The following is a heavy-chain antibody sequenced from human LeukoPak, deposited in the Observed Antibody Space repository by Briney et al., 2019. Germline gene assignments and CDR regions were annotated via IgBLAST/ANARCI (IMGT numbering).Heavy chain of an antibody. CDR3: ARRFYDNLTGHTWYDY. V-gene: IGHV1-8*02. Sequence: ASVKVSCKASGYTFTSYDINWVRQATGQGLEWMGWMNPNSGNTGYAQTFQGKLTMTRNTSIKTAYMELSSLRSEDTAVYYCARRFYDNLTGHTWYDYWGQGTLVTVSS. D-gene: IGHD3-9*01. CDR2: MNPNSGNT. CDR1: GYTFTSYD. J-gene: IGHJ4*02.